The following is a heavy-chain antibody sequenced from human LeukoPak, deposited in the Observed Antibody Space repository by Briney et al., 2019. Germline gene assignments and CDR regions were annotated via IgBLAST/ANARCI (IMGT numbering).Heavy chain of an antibody. Sequence: ASVKVSCKASGYTFTSYGISWVREAPGQGLEWMGWISAYNGNTNYAQKLQGRVTMTTDTSTSTDYMELRSLRSDDTAVYCCARQKLYYYDSSGYYPSDPWGQGTLVTVSS. J-gene: IGHJ5*02. V-gene: IGHV1-18*01. CDR2: ISAYNGNT. CDR1: GYTFTSYG. D-gene: IGHD3-22*01. CDR3: ARQKLYYYDSSGYYPSDP.